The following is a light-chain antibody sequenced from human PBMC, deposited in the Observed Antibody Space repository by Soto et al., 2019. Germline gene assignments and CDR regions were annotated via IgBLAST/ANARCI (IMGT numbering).Light chain of an antibody. CDR2: EVS. Sequence: QSVLTQPPSASGSPGQSVTISCTGTSSDVGGYNYVSWYQQHPGKAPKLMIDEVSKRPSGVPDRFSGSKSGNTASLTVSGLHAEEESDYYCSSYAGSNNVVFGGGTKLTV. V-gene: IGLV2-8*01. CDR3: SSYAGSNNVV. CDR1: SSDVGGYNY. J-gene: IGLJ2*01.